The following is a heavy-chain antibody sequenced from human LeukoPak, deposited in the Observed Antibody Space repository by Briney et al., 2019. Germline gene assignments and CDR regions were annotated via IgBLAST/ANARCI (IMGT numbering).Heavy chain of an antibody. CDR3: ASRDSLLGALDY. D-gene: IGHD3-10*01. CDR2: IYCSGRT. J-gene: IGHJ4*02. Sequence: SETLSLTCTVSAVSIYYYYWGWIRQPPGKGLEGIRYIYCSGRTNYNPSLKSRVPISGQPYKNQFSLKLRSVTAVDTGVYYCASRDSLLGALDYWGQGTLATVSS. V-gene: IGHV4-59*01. CDR1: AVSIYYYY.